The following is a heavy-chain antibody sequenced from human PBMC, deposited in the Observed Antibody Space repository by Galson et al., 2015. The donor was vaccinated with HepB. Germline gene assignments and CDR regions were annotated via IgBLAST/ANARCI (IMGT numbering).Heavy chain of an antibody. CDR3: ARVELGIVATIHRVGYYYMDV. J-gene: IGHJ6*03. CDR1: GGTFSSYA. Sequence: SVKVSCKASGGTFSSYAISWVRQAPGQGLEWMGGIIPIFGTANYAQKFQGRVTITADESTSTAYMELSSLRSEDTAVYYCARVELGIVATIHRVGYYYMDVWGKGTTVTVSS. CDR2: IIPIFGTA. D-gene: IGHD5-12*01. V-gene: IGHV1-69*13.